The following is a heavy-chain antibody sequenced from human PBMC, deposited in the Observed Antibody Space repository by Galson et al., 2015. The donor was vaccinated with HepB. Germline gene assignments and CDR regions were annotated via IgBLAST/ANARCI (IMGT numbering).Heavy chain of an antibody. CDR2: ISSSSSYI. J-gene: IGHJ4*02. D-gene: IGHD6-19*01. CDR3: AREPVTVVIGWDY. CDR1: GFTFSSYS. Sequence: SLRLSCAASGFTFSSYSMNWVRQAPGKGLEWVSSISSSSSYIYYANSVKGRFTISRDNAKNSLYLQMNSLRAEDTAVYYCAREPVTVVIGWDYWGQGTLVTVSS. V-gene: IGHV3-21*01.